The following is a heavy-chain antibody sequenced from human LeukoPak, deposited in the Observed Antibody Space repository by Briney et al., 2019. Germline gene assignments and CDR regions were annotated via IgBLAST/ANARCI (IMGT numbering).Heavy chain of an antibody. CDR1: GYSFTGHY. J-gene: IGHJ4*02. CDR3: ARDIDVQDYFDS. CDR2: INPNSGGR. V-gene: IGHV1-2*02. D-gene: IGHD2-15*01. Sequence: ASVKVSCKASGYSFTGHYLHWVRQAPGQGLEWMGWINPNSGGRKYAQKFQGRVTMTKDISISTAFMELSSLTSDDTAVYYCARDIDVQDYFDSWGQGTLVTVSS.